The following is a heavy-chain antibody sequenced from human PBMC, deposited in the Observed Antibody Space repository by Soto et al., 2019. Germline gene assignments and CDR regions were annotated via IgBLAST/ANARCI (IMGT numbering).Heavy chain of an antibody. CDR3: AKGGTGFGELLADAFDI. CDR2: ISYDGSNK. Sequence: GGSLRLSCAASGFTFSSYGMHWVRQAPGKGLEWVAVISYDGSNKYYADSVKGRFTISRDNSKNTLYLQMNSLRADDTAVYYCAKGGTGFGELLADAFDIWGQGTMVTVSS. V-gene: IGHV3-30*18. D-gene: IGHD3-10*01. J-gene: IGHJ3*02. CDR1: GFTFSSYG.